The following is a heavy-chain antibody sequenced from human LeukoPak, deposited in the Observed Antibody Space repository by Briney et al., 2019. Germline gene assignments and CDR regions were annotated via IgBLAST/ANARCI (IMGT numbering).Heavy chain of an antibody. V-gene: IGHV4-34*01. CDR2: INHSGST. CDR1: GGSFSGYY. Sequence: PSETLSLTCTVYGGSFSGYYWSWIRQPPGKGLEWIGEINHSGSTNYNPSLKSRVTISVDTSKNQFSLKLSSVTAADTAVYYCARTYYDFWSGSPSTINWFDPWGQGTLVTVSS. J-gene: IGHJ5*02. D-gene: IGHD3-3*01. CDR3: ARTYYDFWSGSPSTINWFDP.